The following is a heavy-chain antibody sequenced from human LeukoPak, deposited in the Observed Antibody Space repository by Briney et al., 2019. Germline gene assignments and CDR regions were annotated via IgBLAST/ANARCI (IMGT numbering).Heavy chain of an antibody. Sequence: SETLSLTCTVSGGSMSTYYWTWIRQSPGKGLEWMGYIYHSGSTKYNPSLESRVTISVDTSKNQFSLKLRSATAADTAVYYCARSSRGLGYDFPFDYWGQGTLVTVSS. CDR1: GGSMSTYY. J-gene: IGHJ4*02. CDR2: IYHSGST. V-gene: IGHV4-59*01. CDR3: ARSSRGLGYDFPFDY. D-gene: IGHD3-3*01.